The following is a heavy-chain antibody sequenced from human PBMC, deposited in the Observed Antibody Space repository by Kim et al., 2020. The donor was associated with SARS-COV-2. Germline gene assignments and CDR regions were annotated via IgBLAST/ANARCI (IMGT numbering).Heavy chain of an antibody. J-gene: IGHJ4*02. Sequence: GGSLRLSCAASGFTFSTFWMSWVRQAPGKGLEWVANIQEDESQKNYVDSVKGRFTVSRDNAKNSLYLQMSSLRAEDTAVYYCAKGGKIGKLVSTDWGQG. V-gene: IGHV3-7*01. CDR1: GFTFSTFW. CDR3: AKGGKIGKLVSTD. CDR2: IQEDESQK. D-gene: IGHD2-2*01.